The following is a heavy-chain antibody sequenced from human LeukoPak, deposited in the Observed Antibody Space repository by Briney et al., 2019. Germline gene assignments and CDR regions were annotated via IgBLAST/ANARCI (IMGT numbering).Heavy chain of an antibody. CDR3: AKYTSGTSYRGLDQ. Sequence: GGSLRLSCTASGFTFGEYSMSWVRQAPGKGLEWVSTIIGSAVNTYYANSVKGRFTISRDDSKNTVYLQMNSLRAEDTAVYSCAKYTSGTSYRGLDQWGQGTLVTVSS. CDR1: GFTFGEYS. D-gene: IGHD3-10*01. V-gene: IGHV3-23*01. CDR2: IIGSAVNT. J-gene: IGHJ4*02.